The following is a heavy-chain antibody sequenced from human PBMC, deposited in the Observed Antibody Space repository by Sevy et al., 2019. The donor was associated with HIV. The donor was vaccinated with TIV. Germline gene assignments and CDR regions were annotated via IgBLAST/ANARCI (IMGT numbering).Heavy chain of an antibody. CDR2: IRSKDYGGAT. CDR3: TRGYYYDSSGYSDY. D-gene: IGHD3-22*01. V-gene: IGHV3-49*03. CDR1: GFTFGDYA. J-gene: IGHJ4*02. Sequence: GGSLRLSCTGSGFTFGDYAMSWFRQAPGMGLEWVGFIRSKDYGGATEYAASMKGRFTISRDDSKSIADLQMNSLKTEYTAVYYCTRGYYYDSSGYSDYWGQGTLVTVSS.